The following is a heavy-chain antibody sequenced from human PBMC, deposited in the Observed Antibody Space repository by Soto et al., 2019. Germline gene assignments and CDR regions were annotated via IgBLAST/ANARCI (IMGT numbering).Heavy chain of an antibody. V-gene: IGHV3-21*01. J-gene: IGHJ4*02. CDR1: GFTFSSYS. D-gene: IGHD2-8*01. CDR2: ISSSSSYI. CDR3: ARDSGYCTNGVCPFDY. Sequence: GESLKISCAASGFTFSSYSMNWVRQAPGKGLEWVSSISSSSSYIYYADSVKGRFTISRDNAKNSLYLQMNSLRAEDTAVYYCARDSGYCTNGVCPFDYWGQGTLVTVSS.